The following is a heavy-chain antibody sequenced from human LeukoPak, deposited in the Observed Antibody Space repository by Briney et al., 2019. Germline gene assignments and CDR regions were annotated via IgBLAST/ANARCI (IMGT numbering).Heavy chain of an antibody. Sequence: PGGSLRLSCLASGFTVTNYATHWVRQAPGKGLDYVSVLYSRGTSTYYADSVKGRFTVSRDSSKNTLFLQMSSLRVEDTAIYYCVRDSSGMDVWGRGTAVTVSS. CDR2: LYSRGTST. V-gene: IGHV3-64D*06. J-gene: IGHJ6*02. CDR1: GFTVTNYA. CDR3: VRDSSGMDV.